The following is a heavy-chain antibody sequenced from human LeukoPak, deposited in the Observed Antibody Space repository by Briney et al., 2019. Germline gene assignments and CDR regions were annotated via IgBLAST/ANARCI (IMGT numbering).Heavy chain of an antibody. D-gene: IGHD1-26*01. CDR1: GFTFNDFA. CDR2: ISSDGGSA. CDR3: ARDRGGSLLFDY. Sequence: GESLKISCPASGFTFNDFAMHWVRQAPGRGLEYLSAISSDGGSAYYATSVKGRFTISRDNSKNTLYLQMASLRAEDMAVYYCARDRGGSLLFDYWGRGTLVTVSS. V-gene: IGHV3-64*01. J-gene: IGHJ4*02.